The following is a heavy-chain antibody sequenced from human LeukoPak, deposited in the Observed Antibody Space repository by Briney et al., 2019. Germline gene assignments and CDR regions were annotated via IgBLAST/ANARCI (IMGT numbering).Heavy chain of an antibody. Sequence: PGGSLRLSCAASGFTFSSYAMSWVRQAPGKGLEWVSGITGGGGSTYYADSVTGRFSVSRDNTKNTLFLQMDSLRAEDTAEYYCAKGLTPTRFYFDSWGQGTLVTVSS. D-gene: IGHD4-11*01. V-gene: IGHV3-23*01. CDR1: GFTFSSYA. J-gene: IGHJ4*02. CDR3: AKGLTPTRFYFDS. CDR2: ITGGGGST.